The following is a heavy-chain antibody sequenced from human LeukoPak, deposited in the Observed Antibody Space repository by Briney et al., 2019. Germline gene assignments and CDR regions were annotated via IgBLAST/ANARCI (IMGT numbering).Heavy chain of an antibody. V-gene: IGHV5-51*01. Sequence: GESLKISCKGSGYSFTNYWIGWVRQMPGKGVEWMGIIYPGDSDTRYSPSFQGHVTVSVDKSISTAYLQWSSLKASDTAMYYCAKGENFYYMDVWGKGTTVTVSS. CDR1: GYSFTNYW. CDR2: IYPGDSDT. D-gene: IGHD3-10*01. CDR3: AKGENFYYMDV. J-gene: IGHJ6*03.